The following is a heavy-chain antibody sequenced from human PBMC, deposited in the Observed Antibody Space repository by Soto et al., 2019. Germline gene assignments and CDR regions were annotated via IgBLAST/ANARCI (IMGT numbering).Heavy chain of an antibody. CDR2: FYYSENT. CDR3: ARLGGHCSSSSCFGFNVMDV. D-gene: IGHD2-2*01. CDR1: GGSITSSSYS. J-gene: IGHJ6*02. Sequence: PSETLSLTCAVSGGSITSSSYSWGWVRQPPGKGLEWIATFYYSENTHYNPSLESRVTISVDTSKNQFSLKLSSVTAADTAVYYCARLGGHCSSSSCFGFNVMDVWGQGTTVTVS. V-gene: IGHV4-39*01.